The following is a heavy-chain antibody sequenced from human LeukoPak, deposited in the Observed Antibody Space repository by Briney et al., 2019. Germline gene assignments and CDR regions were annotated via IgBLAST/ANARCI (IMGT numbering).Heavy chain of an antibody. Sequence: PGGSLRLSCGASGFTFSSYWMHWVRQAPGKGLEWVSSISSSSGYIYYADSLKGRFTISRDNTENSLYLQMNSLRAEDTAVYYCAREGGAWSLDYWGQGTLVTVSS. CDR3: AREGGAWSLDY. D-gene: IGHD6-19*01. CDR1: GFTFSSYW. CDR2: ISSSSGYI. V-gene: IGHV3-21*01. J-gene: IGHJ4*02.